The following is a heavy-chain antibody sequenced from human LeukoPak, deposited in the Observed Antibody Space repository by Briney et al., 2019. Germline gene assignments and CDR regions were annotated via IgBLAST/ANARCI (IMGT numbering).Heavy chain of an antibody. D-gene: IGHD5-12*01. V-gene: IGHV4-38-2*02. J-gene: IGHJ6*03. CDR2: IYHSGST. Sequence: SETLSLTCTVSGYSISSGYYWGWIRQPPGKGLEWIGSIYHSGSTYYNPSLKSRVTISVDTSKNQFSLKLSSVTAADTAVYYRTRDLAEWLRLDYYYYYMDVWGKGTTVTVSS. CDR1: GYSISSGYY. CDR3: TRDLAEWLRLDYYYYYMDV.